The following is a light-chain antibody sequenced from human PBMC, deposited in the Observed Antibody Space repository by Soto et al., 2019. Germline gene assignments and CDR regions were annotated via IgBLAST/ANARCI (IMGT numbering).Light chain of an antibody. J-gene: IGKJ4*01. CDR2: GAS. CDR3: QQRSNWPPDT. V-gene: IGKV3-11*01. CDR1: QSIRRY. Sequence: EIVLTQSPATLSLSPGERATLSCRASQSIRRYLAWYQQKPGQAPRLLIYGASNRATGIPARFSGSGSGTDFPLTISSLEPEDCAVYYCQQRSNWPPDTFGGGTKVDIK.